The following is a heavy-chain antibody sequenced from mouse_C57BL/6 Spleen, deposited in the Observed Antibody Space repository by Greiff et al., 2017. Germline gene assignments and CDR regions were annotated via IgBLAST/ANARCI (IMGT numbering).Heavy chain of an antibody. J-gene: IGHJ1*03. CDR2: FYPGSGSI. D-gene: IGHD2-1*01. CDR1: GYTFTEYT. Sequence: VQRVESGAELVKPGASVKLSCKASGYTFTEYTIHWVKQRSGQGLEWIGWFYPGSGSIKYNEKFKDKATLTADKSSSTVYMELSRLTSEDSAVYFCARHGGGPMVRKWYFDVWGTGTTVTVSS. V-gene: IGHV1-62-2*01. CDR3: ARHGGGPMVRKWYFDV.